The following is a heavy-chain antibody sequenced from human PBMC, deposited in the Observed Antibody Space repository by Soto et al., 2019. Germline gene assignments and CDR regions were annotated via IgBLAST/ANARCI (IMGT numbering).Heavy chain of an antibody. D-gene: IGHD2-15*01. CDR2: IYYSGST. CDR1: GDSISSGGYY. CDR3: ARGSTVAAILFDY. V-gene: IGHV4-31*03. Sequence: QVQLQESGPGLVKPSQTLSLTCTVSGDSISSGGYYWSWIRQHPGKGLEWIGYIYYSGSTYYNPSLKSRVIISVDTSKNQFSLELSSVTAADTAVYYCARGSTVAAILFDYWGQGTLVTVPS. J-gene: IGHJ4*02.